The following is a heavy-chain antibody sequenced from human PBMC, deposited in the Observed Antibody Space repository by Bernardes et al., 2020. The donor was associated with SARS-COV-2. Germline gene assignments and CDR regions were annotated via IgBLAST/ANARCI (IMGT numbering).Heavy chain of an antibody. CDR3: AKDLFWWQFDY. V-gene: IGHV3-23*01. CDR1: GFSLSGNA. D-gene: IGHD2-8*02. Sequence: GGSLRLSCAASGFSLSGNAISWVRQAPGKWLEWVSGIGGAENTHYADSVRGRFTISRDNSKNMLYLHMNSLGADDTAINHCAKDLFWWQFDYWGQGALVTVSS. J-gene: IGHJ4*02. CDR2: IGGAENT.